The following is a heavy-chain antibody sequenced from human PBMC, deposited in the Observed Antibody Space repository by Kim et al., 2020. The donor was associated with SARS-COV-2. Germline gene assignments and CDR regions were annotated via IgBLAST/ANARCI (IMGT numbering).Heavy chain of an antibody. Sequence: AGSVKGRFTISRDNSKSPLYLQMNSLRAEDTAVYYCAKGLYSSGLDAFDIWGQGTMVTVSS. J-gene: IGHJ3*02. D-gene: IGHD6-19*01. CDR3: AKGLYSSGLDAFDI. V-gene: IGHV3-23*01.